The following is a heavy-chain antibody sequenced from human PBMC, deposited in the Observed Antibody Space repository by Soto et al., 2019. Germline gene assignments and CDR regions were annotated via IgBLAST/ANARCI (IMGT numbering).Heavy chain of an antibody. Sequence: QVQLVESGGGVVQPGGSLRLSCVASDFAFSNYGMHWVRQAPGKGLEWVALIWYEGTNKYYGESVKGRLTVSRDNSKKTFDLQMNSLRADDTGVYYCVRGGSCRGGSCYPNLDFYGDYEGFDYWGQGTLVTVSS. CDR2: IWYEGTNK. CDR3: VRGGSCRGGSCYPNLDFYGDYEGFDY. CDR1: DFAFSNYG. D-gene: IGHD2-15*01. J-gene: IGHJ4*02. V-gene: IGHV3-33*01.